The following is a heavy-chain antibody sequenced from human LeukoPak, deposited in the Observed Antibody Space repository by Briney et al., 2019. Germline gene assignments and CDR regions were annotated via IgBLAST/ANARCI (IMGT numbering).Heavy chain of an antibody. Sequence: GASVKVSCKASGYTFTGYYMHWVRQAPGQGLEWMGGIIPIFGTANYAQKFQGRVTITADESTSTAYMELSSLRSEDTAVYYCARDQSLLPGMDVWGQGTTVTVSS. CDR3: ARDQSLLPGMDV. V-gene: IGHV1-69*13. J-gene: IGHJ6*02. CDR1: GYTFTGYY. CDR2: IIPIFGTA.